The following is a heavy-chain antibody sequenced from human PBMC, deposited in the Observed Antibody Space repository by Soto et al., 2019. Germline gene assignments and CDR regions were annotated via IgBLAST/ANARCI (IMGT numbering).Heavy chain of an antibody. CDR3: ARRDRTDIGVVPADYGMDV. V-gene: IGHV5-10-1*01. CDR2: IDPSDSYT. D-gene: IGHD2-2*01. J-gene: IGHJ6*02. Sequence: GESLKISCKGSGYSFTSYWISWVRQMPGKGLEWMGRIDPSDSYTNYSPSFQGHVTISADKSISTAYLQWSSLKASDTAMYYCARRDRTDIGVVPADYGMDVWGQGTTVTVSS. CDR1: GYSFTSYW.